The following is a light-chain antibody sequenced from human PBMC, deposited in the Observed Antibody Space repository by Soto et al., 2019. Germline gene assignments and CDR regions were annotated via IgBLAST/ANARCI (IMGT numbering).Light chain of an antibody. Sequence: EIVLTQSPGTLSLSPGERATLSCRASQSVSSSYLSWYQQKPGQAPRLLIYGASSRATGIPARFSGSGSGTDFTLTINILEPEDFAVYYCQLYGSSPFTFGPGTKVDIK. V-gene: IGKV3-20*01. CDR3: QLYGSSPFT. CDR1: QSVSSSY. CDR2: GAS. J-gene: IGKJ3*01.